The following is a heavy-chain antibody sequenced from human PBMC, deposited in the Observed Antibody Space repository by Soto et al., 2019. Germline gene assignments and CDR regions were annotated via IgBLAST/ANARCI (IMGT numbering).Heavy chain of an antibody. CDR2: IYYSGST. CDR1: GGAISSYY. D-gene: IGHD3-9*01. J-gene: IGHJ4*02. Sequence: SETQSLTCTVSGGAISSYYWSWIRQPPGKGLEWIGYIYYSGSTNYNPSLKSRVTISVDTSKNQFSLKLSSVTAADTAVYYCARGQGAYYDILTGNPYYFDYWGRGTLVTVSS. V-gene: IGHV4-59*01. CDR3: ARGQGAYYDILTGNPYYFDY.